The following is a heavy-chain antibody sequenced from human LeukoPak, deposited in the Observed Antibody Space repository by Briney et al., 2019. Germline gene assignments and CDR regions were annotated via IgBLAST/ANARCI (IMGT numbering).Heavy chain of an antibody. CDR1: GGSFSGYY. CDR2: INHSGNA. Sequence: PSETLSLTCAVSGGSFSGYYWTWICQPPGKGLEWIGEINHSGNANYNPSLKSRVTISLDMSENHFSLKLTSVTAADTAVYYCARHRSGYLSSRNNWFDPWGQGTLVTVSS. CDR3: ARHRSGYLSSRNNWFDP. J-gene: IGHJ5*02. V-gene: IGHV4-34*01. D-gene: IGHD3-22*01.